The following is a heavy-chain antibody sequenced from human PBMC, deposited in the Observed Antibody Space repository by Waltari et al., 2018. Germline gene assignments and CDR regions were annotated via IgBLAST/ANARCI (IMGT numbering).Heavy chain of an antibody. V-gene: IGHV1-69*11. CDR3: ARVVDYGDHRASFDH. CDR2: IIPLAATS. CDR1: RGTLNNFA. Sequence: QVQLVQSGAEVKKPGSSVRVSCKAARGTLNNFAISWVRQAPGKGLEWVGRIIPLAATSTYAQRLQDRVTITADESTTTAYMELSSLKSEDTAVYYCARVVDYGDHRASFDHWGQGTLVTVTS. J-gene: IGHJ4*02. D-gene: IGHD4-17*01.